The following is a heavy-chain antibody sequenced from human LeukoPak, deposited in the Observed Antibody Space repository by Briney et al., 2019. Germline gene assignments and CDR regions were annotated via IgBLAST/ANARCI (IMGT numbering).Heavy chain of an antibody. V-gene: IGHV4-59*08. D-gene: IGHD4-23*01. CDR3: TASCGGNSGITIGAFDI. J-gene: IGHJ3*02. CDR1: GGSISSYY. Sequence: SETLSLTCTVSGGSISSYYWSWIRQPPGKGLEWIGYIYYSGSTNYNPSLKSRVTISVDTSKNQFSLKLSSVTAADTAVYYCTASCGGNSGITIGAFDIWGQGTMVTVSS. CDR2: IYYSGST.